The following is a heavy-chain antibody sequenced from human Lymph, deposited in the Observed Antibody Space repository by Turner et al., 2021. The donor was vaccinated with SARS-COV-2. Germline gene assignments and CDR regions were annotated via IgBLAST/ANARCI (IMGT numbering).Heavy chain of an antibody. CDR3: ARYASGGYFYYGMDV. CDR2: ISYDGSNK. CDR1: GFTFSTYA. D-gene: IGHD3-10*01. Sequence: QVQLEEFGGGVVQPGRSVRLPCAASGFTFSTYAIYWVRQAPGKGLEWVAVISYDGSNKYYADSVKGRFTISRDNSKNTLYLQMNSLRAEDTAVYYCARYASGGYFYYGMDVWGQGTTVTVSS. V-gene: IGHV3-30*04. J-gene: IGHJ6*02.